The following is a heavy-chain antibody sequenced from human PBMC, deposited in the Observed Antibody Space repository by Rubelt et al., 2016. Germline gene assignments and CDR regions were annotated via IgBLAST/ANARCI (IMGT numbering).Heavy chain of an antibody. Sequence: QVQLVDSGGGVVQPGRSLRLSCAASGFSFSTHGMNWVRQAPGKGLEWVAVISNDGSKKYYADSVKGRFTISSDNSKHTLYRKMDSLGAEDSAVYYCHTSTQYYYHMDVWGRGTTVTVS. D-gene: IGHD3-16*01. J-gene: IGHJ6*03. CDR2: ISNDGSKK. CDR3: HTSTQYYYHMDV. CDR1: GFSFSTHG. V-gene: IGHV3-30*03.